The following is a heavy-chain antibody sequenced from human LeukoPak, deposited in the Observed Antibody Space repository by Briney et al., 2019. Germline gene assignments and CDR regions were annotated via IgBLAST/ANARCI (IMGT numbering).Heavy chain of an antibody. Sequence: RASVKVSCKASGGTFSSYAISWVRQAPGQGLEWMGGIIPIFGTANYAQKFQGRVTITADESTSTAYMELSSLRSEDTAVYYCARDLGYDSTRFDPWGQGTLVTVSS. J-gene: IGHJ5*02. D-gene: IGHD3-22*01. CDR3: ARDLGYDSTRFDP. CDR2: IIPIFGTA. CDR1: GGTFSSYA. V-gene: IGHV1-69*13.